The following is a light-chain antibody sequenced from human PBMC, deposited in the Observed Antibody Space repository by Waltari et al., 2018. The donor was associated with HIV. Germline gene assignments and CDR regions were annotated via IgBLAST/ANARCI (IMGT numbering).Light chain of an antibody. V-gene: IGKV1-39*01. CDR2: AAS. Sequence: DIQMTQFPSSLSASLGDRVTILCRASQSISTYLNWYQQKPGKAPKLLIYAASSLQSGVPLRFSGRGSGTDFTLTISSLQLEDFATYYCQQSYSPPPYTFGQGTKLEIK. CDR3: QQSYSPPPYT. CDR1: QSISTY. J-gene: IGKJ2*01.